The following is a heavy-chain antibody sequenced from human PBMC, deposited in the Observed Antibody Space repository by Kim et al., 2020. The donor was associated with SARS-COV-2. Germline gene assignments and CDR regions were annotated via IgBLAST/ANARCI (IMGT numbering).Heavy chain of an antibody. CDR3: AQDPRRSYWGSGNYFDY. J-gene: IGHJ4*02. D-gene: IGHD2-21*01. Sequence: GGSLRLSCVASGFSFSNPAMHWVRQAPGKGLEWVAVISNDGRNEFYADSVKGRFTISSDNSKSTLFLQMNSLLTEDSAVYHCAQDPRRSYWGSGNYFDYWGQRTLVTVSS. CDR2: ISNDGRNE. CDR1: GFSFSNPA. V-gene: IGHV3-30*18.